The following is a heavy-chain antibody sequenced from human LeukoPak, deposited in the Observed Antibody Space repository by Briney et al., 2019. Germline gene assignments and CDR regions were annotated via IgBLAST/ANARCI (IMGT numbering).Heavy chain of an antibody. Sequence: GASVKVSCKASGYTFTGYYTHWVRQAPGQGLEWMGWINPNSGGTNYAQKFQGRVTMTRDTSISTAYMELSRLRSDDTAVYYCAREQVEQQLKTDRYYYYGMDVWGQGTTVTVSS. CDR3: AREQVEQQLKTDRYYYYGMDV. CDR1: GYTFTGYY. J-gene: IGHJ6*02. CDR2: INPNSGGT. V-gene: IGHV1-2*02. D-gene: IGHD6-13*01.